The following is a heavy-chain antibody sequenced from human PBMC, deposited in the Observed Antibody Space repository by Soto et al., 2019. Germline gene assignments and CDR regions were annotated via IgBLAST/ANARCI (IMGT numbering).Heavy chain of an antibody. J-gene: IGHJ4*02. V-gene: IGHV4-30-4*01. D-gene: IGHD2-15*01. CDR3: AISCRGATCQTFFDY. Sequence: SETLSLTCTVSGGSISSGDYYWSWIRQPPGKGLEWIGYIYYSGSTYYNPSLKSRVTISVDTSKNQFSLKLSSVTAEDTAVYYCAISCRGATCQTFFDYWGQGALVTVSS. CDR1: GGSISSGDYY. CDR2: IYYSGST.